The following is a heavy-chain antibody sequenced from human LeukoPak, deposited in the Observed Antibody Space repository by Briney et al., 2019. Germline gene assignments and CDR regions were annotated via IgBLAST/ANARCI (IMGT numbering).Heavy chain of an antibody. V-gene: IGHV1-69*04. CDR1: GGTFISHA. CDR2: IIPVIGLG. Sequence: SVKVSCKASGGTFISHAISWVRQAPGQGLEWMGRIIPVIGLGNNAPKFQGRVTITADESTSTAYMELSSLRSEDTAVYYCARSYSSSWYDLFDPWGQGTLVTVSS. CDR3: ARSYSSSWYDLFDP. D-gene: IGHD6-13*01. J-gene: IGHJ5*02.